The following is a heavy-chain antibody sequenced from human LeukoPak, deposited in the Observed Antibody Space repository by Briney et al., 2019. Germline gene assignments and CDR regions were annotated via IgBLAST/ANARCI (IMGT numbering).Heavy chain of an antibody. CDR2: IRDDGSNK. D-gene: IGHD3-22*01. Sequence: QPGGSLRLSCAASGFTFSSYGMHWVRQAPGKGLEWVAFIRDDGSNKYYADSVKGRFTISRDNSKNTLYLQMNSLRAEDTAVYYCAKKTGDSSGYYRRYYFDYWGQGTLVTVSS. V-gene: IGHV3-30*02. J-gene: IGHJ4*02. CDR3: AKKTGDSSGYYRRYYFDY. CDR1: GFTFSSYG.